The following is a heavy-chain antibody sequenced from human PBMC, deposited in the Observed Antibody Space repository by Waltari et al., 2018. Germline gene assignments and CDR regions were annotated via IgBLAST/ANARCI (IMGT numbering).Heavy chain of an antibody. Sequence: EVQLVESGGGLVQPGGSLRLSCAASGFTFSSYSMNWVRQAPGKGLEWVSYMSSSSSTIYYADSVKGRFTISRDNAKNSLYLQMNSLRAEDTAVYYCATGLGQDLDYWGQGTLVTVSS. CDR3: ATGLGQDLDY. CDR2: MSSSSSTI. J-gene: IGHJ4*02. D-gene: IGHD3-3*01. V-gene: IGHV3-48*01. CDR1: GFTFSSYS.